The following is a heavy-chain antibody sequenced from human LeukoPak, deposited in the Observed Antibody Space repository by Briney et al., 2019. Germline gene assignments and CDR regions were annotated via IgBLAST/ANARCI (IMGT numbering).Heavy chain of an antibody. CDR3: ARSGYYDSSGYYTPDY. J-gene: IGHJ4*02. V-gene: IGHV4-34*01. CDR1: GGSSSGYY. D-gene: IGHD3-22*01. Sequence: SETLSLTCAVYGGSSSGYYWSWIRQPPGKGLEWIGEINHSGSTNYNPSLKSRVTISVDTSKNQFSLKLSSVTAADTAVYYCARSGYYDSSGYYTPDYWGQGTLVTVSS. CDR2: INHSGST.